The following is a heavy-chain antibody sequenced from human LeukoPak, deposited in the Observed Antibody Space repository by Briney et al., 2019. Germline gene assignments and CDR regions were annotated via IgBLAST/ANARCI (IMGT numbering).Heavy chain of an antibody. Sequence: ASVKVSCKASGYTFTGYYMHWVRQAPGQGLEWMGWINPNSGGTNYAQKFQGRVTVTRDTSISTAYMELSRLRSDDTAVYYCARPRGTVTTYAFDYWGQGTLVIVSS. CDR2: INPNSGGT. V-gene: IGHV1-2*02. D-gene: IGHD4-17*01. CDR1: GYTFTGYY. J-gene: IGHJ4*02. CDR3: ARPRGTVTTYAFDY.